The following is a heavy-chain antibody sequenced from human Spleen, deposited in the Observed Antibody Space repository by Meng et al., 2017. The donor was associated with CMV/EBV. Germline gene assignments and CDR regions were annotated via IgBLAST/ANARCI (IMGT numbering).Heavy chain of an antibody. Sequence: GGSLRLSCAASGFTFSSYAMHWVRQAPGKGLEWVAVISYDGSNKYYADSVKGRFTISRDNAKNSLYLQMNSLRAEDTAVYYCARDQVIVAREGDAFDIWGQGTMVTVSS. CDR2: ISYDGSNK. D-gene: IGHD5-12*01. CDR3: ARDQVIVAREGDAFDI. V-gene: IGHV3-30-3*01. J-gene: IGHJ3*02. CDR1: GFTFSSYA.